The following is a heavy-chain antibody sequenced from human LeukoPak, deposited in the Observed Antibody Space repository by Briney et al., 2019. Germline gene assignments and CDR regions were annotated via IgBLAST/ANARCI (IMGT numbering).Heavy chain of an antibody. Sequence: ASVKVSCKASGYTFTSYAMNWVRQAPGQGLEWMGWINTNTGNPTYAQGFTGRFVFSLDTSVSTAYLQISSLKAEDTAVYYCARDTAMVHRSLLGYWGQGTLVTVCS. V-gene: IGHV7-4-1*02. J-gene: IGHJ4*02. CDR1: GYTFTSYA. CDR2: INTNTGNP. CDR3: ARDTAMVHRSLLGY. D-gene: IGHD5-18*01.